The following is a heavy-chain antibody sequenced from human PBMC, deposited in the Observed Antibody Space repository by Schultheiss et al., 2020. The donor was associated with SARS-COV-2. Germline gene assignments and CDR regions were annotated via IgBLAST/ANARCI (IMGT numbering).Heavy chain of an antibody. CDR2: ISSSGSTI. Sequence: GGSLRLSCAASGFTFSDYYMNWVRQAPGKGLEWVSYISSSGSTIYYADSVKGRFTISRDNAKNSLYLQMNSLRAEDTAVYYCARDKDYYDSSGYYYVYFDYWGQGTLVTVSS. CDR1: GFTFSDYY. V-gene: IGHV3-11*04. CDR3: ARDKDYYDSSGYYYVYFDY. D-gene: IGHD3-22*01. J-gene: IGHJ4*02.